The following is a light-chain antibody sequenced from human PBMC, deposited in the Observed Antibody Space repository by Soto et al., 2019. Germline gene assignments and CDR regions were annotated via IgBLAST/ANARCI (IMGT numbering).Light chain of an antibody. CDR3: QQYNDNWT. J-gene: IGKJ1*01. CDR2: KAS. Sequence: DIQMTQSPSTLSASVGDRVTITCRASQSISSWLAGYRQKPGQAPKLLIYKASTLQSVVPSRFSGSGSGTEFTLAISSLQPDDSATYYCQQYNDNWTFGQGTKV. V-gene: IGKV1-5*03. CDR1: QSISSW.